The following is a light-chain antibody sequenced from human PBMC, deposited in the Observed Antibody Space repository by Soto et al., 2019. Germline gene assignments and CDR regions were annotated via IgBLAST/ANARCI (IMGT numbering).Light chain of an antibody. CDR3: SSYTNINTRACV. J-gene: IGLJ1*01. Sequence: QSVLTQPASVSGSPGQSIAISCTGSSSDIGIYKYVSWYQQHPGKVPKLIIYEVTNRPSGVSNRFSGSKSGNTASLTISGLQAEDEADYYCSSYTNINTRACVFGTGTKLTVL. CDR1: SSDIGIYKY. V-gene: IGLV2-14*01. CDR2: EVT.